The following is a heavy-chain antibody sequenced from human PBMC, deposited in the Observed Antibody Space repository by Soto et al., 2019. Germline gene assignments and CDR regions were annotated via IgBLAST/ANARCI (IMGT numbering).Heavy chain of an antibody. V-gene: IGHV1-2*02. CDR2: INPNSGGT. J-gene: IGHJ4*02. CDR1: GYTFSGYY. CDR3: ARAITTYFDY. Sequence: ASVHVSCKASGYTFSGYYMHWVRQAPGQGLEWLGWINPNSGGTNYARKFQGRVTMTRDTSISTAYMELSRLRSDDTAVYYCARAITTYFDYWGQGTLVTVSS. D-gene: IGHD3-22*01.